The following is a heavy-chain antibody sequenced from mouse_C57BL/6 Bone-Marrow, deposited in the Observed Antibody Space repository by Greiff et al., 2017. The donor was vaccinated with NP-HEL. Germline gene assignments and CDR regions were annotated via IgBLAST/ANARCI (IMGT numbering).Heavy chain of an antibody. CDR2: IRNKANGYTT. D-gene: IGHD1-1*01. CDR1: GFTFTDYY. CDR3: ARFHCYGSSYAMDY. V-gene: IGHV7-3*01. J-gene: IGHJ4*01. Sequence: DVHLVESGGGLVQPGGSLCLSCAASGFTFTDYYMSWVRQPPGKALEWLGFIRNKANGYTTAYSASVQGRFTISRDNSQSVLYLQQNALRANDRDTYYCARFHCYGSSYAMDYWGQGTSVTVSS.